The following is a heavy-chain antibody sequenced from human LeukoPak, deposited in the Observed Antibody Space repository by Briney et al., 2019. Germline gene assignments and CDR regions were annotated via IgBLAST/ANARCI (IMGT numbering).Heavy chain of an antibody. CDR1: GYTFTGYY. CDR2: INPNSGGT. Sequence: ASVKVSCKASGYTFTGYYMHWVRQAPGQGLEWMGRINPNSGGTSYAQKFQGRVTMTRDTSISTAYMELSRLRSDDTAVYYCARELDTAMVTRFDYWGQGTLVTVSS. D-gene: IGHD5-18*01. V-gene: IGHV1-2*06. J-gene: IGHJ4*02. CDR3: ARELDTAMVTRFDY.